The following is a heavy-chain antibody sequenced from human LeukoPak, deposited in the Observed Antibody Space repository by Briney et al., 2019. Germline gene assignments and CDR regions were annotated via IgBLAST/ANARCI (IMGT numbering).Heavy chain of an antibody. CDR3: ARLVYQLLTTWFDP. V-gene: IGHV4-59*01. CDR1: GGSISSYY. Sequence: SETLSLTCTVSGGSISSYYWSWIRQPPGKGLEWIGYIYYSGSTNYNPSLKSRVTISVDTSKNQFSLKLSSVTAADTAVYYCARLVYQLLTTWFDPWGQGTLVTVSS. CDR2: IYYSGST. D-gene: IGHD2-2*01. J-gene: IGHJ5*02.